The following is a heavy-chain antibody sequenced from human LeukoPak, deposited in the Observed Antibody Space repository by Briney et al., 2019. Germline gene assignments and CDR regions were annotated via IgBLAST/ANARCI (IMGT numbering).Heavy chain of an antibody. Sequence: GGSLRLSCAASGFTFSSYSMNWVRQAPGKGLEWVSSISSSSSYIYYADSVKGRFTISRDNAKNSLYLQMNSLRAEDTAVCYCARENGATADYFDYWGQGTLVTVSS. J-gene: IGHJ4*02. CDR2: ISSSSSYI. D-gene: IGHD1-26*01. V-gene: IGHV3-21*01. CDR3: ARENGATADYFDY. CDR1: GFTFSSYS.